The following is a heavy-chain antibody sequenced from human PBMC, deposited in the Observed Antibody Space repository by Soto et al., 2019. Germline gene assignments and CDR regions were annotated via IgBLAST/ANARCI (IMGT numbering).Heavy chain of an antibody. CDR2: SYSGGAT. V-gene: IGHV3-66*01. J-gene: IGHJ4*02. CDR1: GFTVSSNY. Sequence: PGGSLRLSCAASGFTVSSNYMTWVRQAPGRGLEWLSVSYSGGATDYADSVKGRFTISRDNSKNTLYLQMNSLRAEDTAVYYCAKDPNRNYYDSSGYSYFDYWGQGTLVTSPQ. CDR3: AKDPNRNYYDSSGYSYFDY. D-gene: IGHD3-22*01.